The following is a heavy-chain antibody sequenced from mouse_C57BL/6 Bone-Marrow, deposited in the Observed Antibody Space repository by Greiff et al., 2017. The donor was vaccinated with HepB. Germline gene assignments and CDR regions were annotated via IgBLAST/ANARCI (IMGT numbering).Heavy chain of an antibody. V-gene: IGHV1-82*01. Sequence: VQLQQSGPELVKPGASVKISCKASGYAFSSSWMNWVKQRPGKGLEWIGRIYPGDGDTTYNGKFKGKATLTADKSTSTADMQLRSLTSEDSAVYVCARSPQLRPSWFAYWGQGTLVTVSA. CDR3: ARSPQLRPSWFAY. CDR1: GYAFSSSW. D-gene: IGHD3-2*02. CDR2: IYPGDGDT. J-gene: IGHJ3*01.